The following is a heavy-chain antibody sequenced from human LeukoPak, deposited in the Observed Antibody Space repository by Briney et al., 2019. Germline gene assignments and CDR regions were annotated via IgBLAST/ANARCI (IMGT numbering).Heavy chain of an antibody. CDR3: TTARAHSSGYYYFRYYYYGMDV. CDR1: GFTFSNAW. J-gene: IGHJ6*02. Sequence: GGSLRLSCAAPGFTFSNAWMNWVRQAPGKGLEWVGRIKSKTDGGTTDYAAPVKGRFTISRDDSKNTLYLQMNSLKTEDTAVYYCTTARAHSSGYYYFRYYYYGMDVWGQGTTVTVSS. V-gene: IGHV3-15*07. D-gene: IGHD3-22*01. CDR2: IKSKTDGGTT.